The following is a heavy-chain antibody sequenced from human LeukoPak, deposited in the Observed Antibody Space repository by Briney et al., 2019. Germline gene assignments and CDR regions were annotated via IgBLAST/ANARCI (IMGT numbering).Heavy chain of an antibody. D-gene: IGHD2-15*01. Sequence: KPSEALSLTCAVSGGSISRSGYSWSWIRQPPGKGLDWIAYIYYTGSTYYNPSLKSRVTISVDTSKNQFSLKLSSVTAADTAVYYCARSRGGWLLKFDYWGQGTLVTVSS. J-gene: IGHJ4*02. CDR1: GGSISRSGYS. CDR2: IYYTGST. V-gene: IGHV4-30-4*07. CDR3: ARSRGGWLLKFDY.